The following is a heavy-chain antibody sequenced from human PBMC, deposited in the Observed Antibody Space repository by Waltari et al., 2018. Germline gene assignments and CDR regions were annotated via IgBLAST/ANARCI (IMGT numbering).Heavy chain of an antibody. CDR2: IYYSGRT. V-gene: IGHV4-39*07. CDR3: ARVVTGAFDI. Sequence: QLQLQESGPGLVKPSETLSLTCTVSGGSISSSSYYWGWIRQPPGKGLEWIGSIYYSGRTYYNPALKSRVTISVDTSKNQFSLKLSSVTAADTAVYYCARVVTGAFDIWGQGTMVTVSS. D-gene: IGHD3-16*02. CDR1: GGSISSSSYY. J-gene: IGHJ3*02.